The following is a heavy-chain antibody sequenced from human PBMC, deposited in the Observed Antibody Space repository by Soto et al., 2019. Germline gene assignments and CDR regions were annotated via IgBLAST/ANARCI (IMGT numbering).Heavy chain of an antibody. J-gene: IGHJ4*02. CDR2: ISYDGMNK. CDR1: GFSFSDHA. V-gene: IGHV3-30*04. D-gene: IGHD3-10*01. CDR3: ARDTIGSGGGYIDY. Sequence: QVQLVESGGGVVQPGRSLRLSCAASGFSFSDHALHWVRQAPGKGLEWVAVISYDGMNKRYADSVKGRFTLSRDNSKNMLYLQVNSLRAADTAVFYCARDTIGSGGGYIDYWGQGTLVIVSS.